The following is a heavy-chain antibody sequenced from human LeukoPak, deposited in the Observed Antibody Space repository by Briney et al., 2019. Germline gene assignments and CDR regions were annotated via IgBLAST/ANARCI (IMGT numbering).Heavy chain of an antibody. CDR1: GFTFVNYG. V-gene: IGHV1-18*01. Sequence: ASVKVSCEASGFTFVNYGFTWVRQAPGQGLEWMGWIDNNGNTNYAQHLQGRVTLTTDLTTSTAYMELRSLRSGDTAVYFGARGGAIGVDYWGQGSPATVS. D-gene: IGHD3-16*01. CDR3: ARGGAIGVDY. J-gene: IGHJ4*02. CDR2: IDNNGNT.